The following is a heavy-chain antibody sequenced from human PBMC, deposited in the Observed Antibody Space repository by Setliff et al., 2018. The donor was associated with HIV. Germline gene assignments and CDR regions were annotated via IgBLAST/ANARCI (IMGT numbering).Heavy chain of an antibody. CDR1: GYTFTDYY. V-gene: IGHV1-69-2*01. J-gene: IGHJ4*02. CDR2: VDPEDGET. CDR3: AGSILTGYYTFGADY. Sequence: ASVKVSCKASGYTFTDYYMHWVQQAPGKGLEWMGRVDPEDGETIYAEKFQGRVTITADTSTDIAYMELSSLRSEDTAVYYCAGSILTGYYTFGADYWGQGTQVTVS. D-gene: IGHD3-9*01.